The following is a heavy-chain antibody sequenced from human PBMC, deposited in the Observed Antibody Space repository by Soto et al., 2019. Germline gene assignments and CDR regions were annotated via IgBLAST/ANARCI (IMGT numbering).Heavy chain of an antibody. CDR2: ISASGGTT. D-gene: IGHD2-21*01. CDR1: GGSISSYY. CDR3: AKDGGGPCYIGCWFDP. V-gene: IGHV3-23*01. Sequence: VQLQESGPGLVKPSETLSLTCTVSGGSISSYYWSWIRQPPGKGLEWVSAISASGGTTYYADSVQGRFTISRDNSKNTLYLQMSSLRAEDTAVYYCAKDGGGPCYIGCWFDPWGQGTLVTVSS. J-gene: IGHJ5*02.